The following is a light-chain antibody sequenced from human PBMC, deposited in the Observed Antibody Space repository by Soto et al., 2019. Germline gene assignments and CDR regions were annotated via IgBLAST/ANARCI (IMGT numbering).Light chain of an antibody. Sequence: EIVLTQSPGTLSLSPGERATLSCRASQSVSSSYLAWYQQKPGQAPRLLIYGATSRATGIPDRFSGSGSGTDFTLTISRLEPEDFAVYYFQQYGSSPFTFGPGPKVDIK. CDR2: GAT. CDR3: QQYGSSPFT. V-gene: IGKV3-20*01. CDR1: QSVSSSY. J-gene: IGKJ3*01.